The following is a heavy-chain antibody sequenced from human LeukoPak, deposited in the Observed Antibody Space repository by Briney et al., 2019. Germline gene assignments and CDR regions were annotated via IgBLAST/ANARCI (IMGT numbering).Heavy chain of an antibody. Sequence: PGGSLRLSCAASGFTFSSYSMNWVRQAPGKGLEWMGIIYPGDSDTRYSPSFQGQVTISADKSISTAYLQWSSLKASDTAMYYCARTPVMVRGVIHYMDVWGKGTTVTVSS. J-gene: IGHJ6*03. CDR1: GFTFSSYS. V-gene: IGHV5-51*01. CDR3: ARTPVMVRGVIHYMDV. CDR2: IYPGDSDT. D-gene: IGHD3-10*01.